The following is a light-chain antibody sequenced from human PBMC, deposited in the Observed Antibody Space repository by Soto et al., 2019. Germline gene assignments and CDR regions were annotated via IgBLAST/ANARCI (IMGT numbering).Light chain of an antibody. CDR2: AAS. CDR1: QAISSW. J-gene: IGKJ4*01. V-gene: IGKV1-12*01. CDR3: QQANSFPLT. Sequence: DIPMTQSPSSVSASVGDRVTITCRASQAISSWLAWYQQKPGKAPNVLIYAASTLQSGVPSRFSGSGSGTDFTLTISSLQPEDFATYYCQQANSFPLTFGGGTKVEIK.